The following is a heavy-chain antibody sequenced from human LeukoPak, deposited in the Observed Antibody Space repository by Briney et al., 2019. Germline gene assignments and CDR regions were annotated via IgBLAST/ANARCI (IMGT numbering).Heavy chain of an antibody. CDR3: ARGFHAFDI. V-gene: IGHV3-7*03. Sequence: GGSLRLSCAASGFNFSRNWMTWVRQAPGKGLEWVANIRQDGREEYYVDSVKGRFTISRDNAKKSTYLQMNRVRAEDTAVYYCARGFHAFDIWGQGTMVTVSS. J-gene: IGHJ3*02. CDR2: IRQDGREE. CDR1: GFNFSRNW.